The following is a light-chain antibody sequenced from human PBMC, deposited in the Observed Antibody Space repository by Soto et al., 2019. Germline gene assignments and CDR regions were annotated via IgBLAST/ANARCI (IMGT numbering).Light chain of an antibody. CDR2: GAS. Sequence: IVMTQSPATLSVSPGERATLSCRASQSVSSNLAWYQQKPGQAPRLLIYGASTRATGIPDRFSGSGSGTDFTLTISRLEPEDFAVYYCQQYGSSPITFGQGTRLEIK. CDR1: QSVSSN. J-gene: IGKJ5*01. V-gene: IGKV3-20*01. CDR3: QQYGSSPIT.